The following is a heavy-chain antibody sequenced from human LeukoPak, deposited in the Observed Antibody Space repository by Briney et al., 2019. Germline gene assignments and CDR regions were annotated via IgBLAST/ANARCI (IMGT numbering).Heavy chain of an antibody. D-gene: IGHD3-3*01. CDR2: ISHSGST. CDR1: IGSFSDYY. CDR3: ARGARFRNNWFDP. Sequence: SETLSLTCAVYIGSFSDYYWSWIRQSPGKGLEWIGEISHSGSTNYNPSLKSRVSMSVDTSKNQFSLNLRSVTAADTAVYYCARGARFRNNWFDPWGQGTLVTVSS. J-gene: IGHJ5*02. V-gene: IGHV4-34*01.